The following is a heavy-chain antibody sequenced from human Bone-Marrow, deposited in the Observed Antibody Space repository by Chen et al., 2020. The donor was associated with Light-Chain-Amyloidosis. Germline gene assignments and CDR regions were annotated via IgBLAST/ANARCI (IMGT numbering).Heavy chain of an antibody. V-gene: IGHV3-23*01. D-gene: IGHD5-12*01. Sequence: EVQVLESGGGSVQPGGSLSLSCVGSGFPFSHYAMSWARQAPGKGLEWVSAISAGGYRTYYSDSVKGRFTISRDSSTVYLQMNSLRAEDTALYYCAKDINMVATSPSTWGQGTLVTVSS. J-gene: IGHJ5*02. CDR2: ISAGGYRT. CDR1: GFPFSHYA. CDR3: AKDINMVATSPST.